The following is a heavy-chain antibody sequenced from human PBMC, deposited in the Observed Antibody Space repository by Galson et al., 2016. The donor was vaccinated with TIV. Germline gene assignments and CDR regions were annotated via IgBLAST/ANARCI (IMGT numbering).Heavy chain of an antibody. D-gene: IGHD3-10*01. V-gene: IGHV3-23*01. J-gene: IGHJ3*02. CDR3: AKVISSGSYSHGDAFDI. Sequence: SLRLSCAVSGFSFSNFGMNWVRQAPGKGLEWVSGISGSGTHTCFADSVKGRFTISRDNSKYIVFLQMNSLRADDTAKYYCAKVISSGSYSHGDAFDIWGQGTMVTVSS. CDR1: GFSFSNFG. CDR2: ISGSGTHT.